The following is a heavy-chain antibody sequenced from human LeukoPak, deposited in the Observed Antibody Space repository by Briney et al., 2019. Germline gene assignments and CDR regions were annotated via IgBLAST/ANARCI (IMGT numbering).Heavy chain of an antibody. D-gene: IGHD6-19*01. V-gene: IGHV4-30-4*08. Sequence: SQTLSLTCTVSGGSISSGDYYWSWTRQPPGTGLEWIGYIYDSETTYYNPSLKSRVTISIDTSKNQISLNLISVTAADTAIYYCARRRSDLNWYDPWGQGTLVTVSS. CDR3: ARRRSDLNWYDP. J-gene: IGHJ5*02. CDR2: IYDSETT. CDR1: GGSISSGDYY.